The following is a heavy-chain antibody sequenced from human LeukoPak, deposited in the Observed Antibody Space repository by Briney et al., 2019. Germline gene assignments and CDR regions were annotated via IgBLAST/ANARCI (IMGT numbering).Heavy chain of an antibody. J-gene: IGHJ2*01. CDR2: ITGSSTWT. Sequence: PGGSLRLSCEPSGFTFRTYGMTWLRQAPGKGLEWVSGITGSSTWTYYADSVRGRFTISRDNSKNTLHLQMNNLTADDTAIYYCARELVSLGTGYFDLWGRGTLVTVSS. CDR1: GFTFRTYG. D-gene: IGHD7-27*01. V-gene: IGHV3-23*01. CDR3: ARELVSLGTGYFDL.